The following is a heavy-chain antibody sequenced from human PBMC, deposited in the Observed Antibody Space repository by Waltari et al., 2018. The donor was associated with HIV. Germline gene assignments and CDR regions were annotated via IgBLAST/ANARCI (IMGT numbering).Heavy chain of an antibody. V-gene: IGHV2-5*02. Sequence: QITLKESGPTLVKPSQTLRLTCTFSGFSLSTIGVGGGWLRQAPGKAPEWLALIYWDDDRHYSLSLKTRLTNSNDNSKRQVVVTMTDIDPVDIGTYYCAREDSRVGAFDRWGQGTVVTVSS. CDR1: GFSLSTIGVG. CDR2: IYWDDDR. J-gene: IGHJ4*03. D-gene: IGHD3-22*01. CDR3: AREDSRVGAFDR.